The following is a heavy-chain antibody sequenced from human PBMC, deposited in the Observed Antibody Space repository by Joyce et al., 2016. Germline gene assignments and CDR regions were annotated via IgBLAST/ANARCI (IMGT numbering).Heavy chain of an antibody. CDR3: AKILTATYSSGWFLDY. CDR1: GLNLSNYG. V-gene: IGHV3-30*18. D-gene: IGHD6-25*01. J-gene: IGHJ4*02. Sequence: QVQLVESGGGVVQPGRSLGLSCAGSGLNLSNYGVHWVVQAPGKGLEWVAGISYDGIYKYYADSVKGRFTISRDNSKNTVFLEMNSLRTEDTAVYYCAKILTATYSSGWFLDYWGQGTLVTVSS. CDR2: ISYDGIYK.